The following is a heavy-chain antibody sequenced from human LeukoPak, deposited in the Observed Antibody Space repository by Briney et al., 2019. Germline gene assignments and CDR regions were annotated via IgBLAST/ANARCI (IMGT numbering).Heavy chain of an antibody. CDR3: ARGPTYYYDSSGYYD. Sequence: SETLSLTCAAYGGSFSGYYWSWIRQPPGKGLEWIGEINHSGSTNYNPSLKSRVTISVDTSKNQFSLKLSPVTAADTAVYYCARGPTYYYDSSGYYDWGQGTLVTVSS. CDR2: INHSGST. D-gene: IGHD3-22*01. V-gene: IGHV4-34*01. CDR1: GGSFSGYY. J-gene: IGHJ4*02.